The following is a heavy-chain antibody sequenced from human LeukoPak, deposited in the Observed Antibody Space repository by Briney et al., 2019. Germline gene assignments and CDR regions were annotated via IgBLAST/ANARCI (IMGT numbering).Heavy chain of an antibody. D-gene: IGHD7-27*01. CDR2: IYYSGST. CDR3: AREPASLWGRHFDY. J-gene: IGHJ4*02. CDR1: GGSITSNSYY. Sequence: PSETLSLTCTVSGGSITSNSYYWGWIRQPPGKGLEWIGSIYYSGSTYYNPSLKSRVTISVDTSKNQFSLKLSSVTAADTAVYYCAREPASLWGRHFDYWGQGTLVTVSS. V-gene: IGHV4-39*07.